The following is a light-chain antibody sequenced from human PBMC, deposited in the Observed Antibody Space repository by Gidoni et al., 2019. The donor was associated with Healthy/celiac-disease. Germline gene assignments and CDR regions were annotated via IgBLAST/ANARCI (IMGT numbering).Light chain of an antibody. CDR3: SSYTSSSTRV. CDR2: DVS. J-gene: IGLJ1*01. Sequence: HSALTQPASVSGSPGPSIPISCTGTSSYVGGYNYVSWYQQHPGKAPKLMIYDVSNRPSGVSNRFSGSKSGNTASLTISGLQAEDEADYYCSSYTSSSTRVFGTGTKVTVL. CDR1: SSYVGGYNY. V-gene: IGLV2-14*01.